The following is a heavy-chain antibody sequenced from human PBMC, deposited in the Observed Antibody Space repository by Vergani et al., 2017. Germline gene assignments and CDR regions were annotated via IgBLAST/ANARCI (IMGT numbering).Heavy chain of an antibody. CDR3: ARHLITFGGVIVTRSFDY. CDR2: ISSSSSYI. D-gene: IGHD3-16*02. CDR1: GFTFSSYS. Sequence: EVQLVESGGGLVKPGWSLRLSCAASGFTFSSYSMNWVRQAPGKGLEWVSSISSSSSYIYYADSVKGRFTISRDNAKNSLYLQMNSLRAEDTAVYYCARHLITFGGVIVTRSFDYWGQGTLVTVSS. J-gene: IGHJ4*02. V-gene: IGHV3-21*01.